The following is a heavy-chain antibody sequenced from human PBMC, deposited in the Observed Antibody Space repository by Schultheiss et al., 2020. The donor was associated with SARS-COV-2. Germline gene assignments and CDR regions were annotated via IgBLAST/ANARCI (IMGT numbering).Heavy chain of an antibody. D-gene: IGHD6-19*01. CDR3: ARGGWYYYYGMDV. V-gene: IGHV4-61*02. CDR2: IYPSGST. Sequence: TLSLTCTVSGCSISSGGYYWSWIRQPAGKGLEWIGRIYPSGSTNYNPSLKSRVTISVDTSKNQFSLKLSSVTAADTAVYYCARGGWYYYYGMDVWGQGTTVTVSS. CDR1: GCSISSGGYY. J-gene: IGHJ6*02.